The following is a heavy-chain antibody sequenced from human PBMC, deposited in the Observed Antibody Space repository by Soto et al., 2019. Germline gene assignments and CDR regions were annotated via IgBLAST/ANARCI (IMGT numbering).Heavy chain of an antibody. Sequence: EVQLVESGGGLVQPGESLKLSCAVSGFTFSGSAMHWVRQASGKGLEWVGRIRSKANNYATVYAASVKGRITISTGDSKNKAYLQMTSVKSEDSAVYYCTRGYGDYVRDYWGQGTLVTVSS. J-gene: IGHJ4*02. D-gene: IGHD4-17*01. V-gene: IGHV3-73*01. CDR2: IRSKANNYAT. CDR1: GFTFSGSA. CDR3: TRGYGDYVRDY.